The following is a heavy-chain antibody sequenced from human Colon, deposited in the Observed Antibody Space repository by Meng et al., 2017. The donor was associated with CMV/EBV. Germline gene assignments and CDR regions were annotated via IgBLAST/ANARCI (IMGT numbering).Heavy chain of an antibody. J-gene: IGHJ4*02. CDR3: AKDGRIFGVVSFDY. CDR1: GVSISTTNYC. Sequence: SETLSLTCSVSGVSISTTNYCWGWIRQPPGKGLEWIGSICYTGITYYNPSLRSRVTISIDTSKNQFSLRLSSVTAADTAVYYCAKDGRIFGVVSFDYWGQGTLVTVSS. CDR2: ICYTGIT. V-gene: IGHV4-39*07. D-gene: IGHD3-3*02.